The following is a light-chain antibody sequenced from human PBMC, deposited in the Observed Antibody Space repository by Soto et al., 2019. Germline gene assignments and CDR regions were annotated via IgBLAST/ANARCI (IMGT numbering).Light chain of an antibody. V-gene: IGLV1-40*01. Sequence: QLVLTQPPSVSGAPGQRVTISCTGSSSNIGANYDVYWYQQLPGTAPKLLIYGNSNRPSGVPDRFSGSKSGTSASLAITGLQAEDEGDYYCQSYDSSLSDNVVFGAGTKLTVL. CDR1: SSNIGANYD. CDR3: QSYDSSLSDNVV. J-gene: IGLJ1*01. CDR2: GNS.